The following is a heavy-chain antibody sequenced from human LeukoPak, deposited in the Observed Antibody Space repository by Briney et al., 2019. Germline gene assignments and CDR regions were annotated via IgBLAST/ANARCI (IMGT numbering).Heavy chain of an antibody. CDR2: IIPILGIA. D-gene: IGHD2-15*01. V-gene: IGHV1-69*04. J-gene: IGHJ6*02. CDR3: AAEGRRCSGGSCYTSYYYYGMDV. CDR1: GGTFSSYA. Sequence: SVKVSCKASGGTFSSYAISWVRQAPGQGLEWMGRIIPILGIANYAQKFQGRVTITADKSTSTAYMELSSLRSEDTAVYYCAAEGRRCSGGSCYTSYYYYGMDVWGQGTTVTVSS.